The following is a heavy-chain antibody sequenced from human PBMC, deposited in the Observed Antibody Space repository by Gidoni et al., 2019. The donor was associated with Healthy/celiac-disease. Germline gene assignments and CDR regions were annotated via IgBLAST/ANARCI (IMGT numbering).Heavy chain of an antibody. CDR2: ISSSSSYI. CDR1: GFTFSSYS. Sequence: EVQLVESGGGLVKPGGSLRLSCAASGFTFSSYSMKWVRQAPGKGLEWVSSISSSSSYIYYADSVKGRFTISRDNAKNSLYLQMNSLRAEDTAVYYCARDNRRGLGDYGGGYWGQGTLVTVSS. J-gene: IGHJ4*02. V-gene: IGHV3-21*01. D-gene: IGHD4-17*01. CDR3: ARDNRRGLGDYGGGY.